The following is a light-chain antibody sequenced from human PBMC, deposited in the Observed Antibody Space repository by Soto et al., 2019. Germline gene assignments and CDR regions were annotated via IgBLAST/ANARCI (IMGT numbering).Light chain of an antibody. CDR2: HAS. CDR3: QQYNTYLS. J-gene: IGKJ1*01. Sequence: DIQMTQSPSTLSASIGDRVTITCRASQSINSWLAWYQQKPGKAPTLLIYHASSLESGVPSRFSGSGSGTEFTLTISSLQPDDVATYYCQQYNTYLSFGQGTKVEIK. V-gene: IGKV1-5*01. CDR1: QSINSW.